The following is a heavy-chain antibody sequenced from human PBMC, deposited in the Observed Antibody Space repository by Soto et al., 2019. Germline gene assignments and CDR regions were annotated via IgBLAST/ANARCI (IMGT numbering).Heavy chain of an antibody. J-gene: IGHJ5*02. V-gene: IGHV3-23*01. Sequence: GGSLRLSCAASGFTFSDYAISWVRLAPGRGLEWVSAISDSADNIYYADSVKGRFTISRDNSKNTLDLQMNSLRADDTAVYYCGREGGRDVKKYCGPGGKGTQVTVAS. CDR1: GFTFSDYA. CDR3: GREGGRDVKKYCGP. D-gene: IGHD2-8*02. CDR2: ISDSADNI.